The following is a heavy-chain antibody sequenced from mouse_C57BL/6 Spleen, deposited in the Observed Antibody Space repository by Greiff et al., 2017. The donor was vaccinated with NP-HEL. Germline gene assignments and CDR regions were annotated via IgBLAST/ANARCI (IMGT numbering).Heavy chain of an antibody. Sequence: QVQLQQPGAELVKPGASVKLSCKASGYTFTSYWMHWVKQRPGRGLEWIGRIDPNSGGTKYNEKFKSKATLTVDKPSSTAYMQLSSLTSEDSAVYYCARESITTVVATRTRFAYWGQGTLVTVSA. D-gene: IGHD1-1*01. CDR2: IDPNSGGT. CDR3: ARESITTVVATRTRFAY. V-gene: IGHV1-72*01. J-gene: IGHJ3*01. CDR1: GYTFTSYW.